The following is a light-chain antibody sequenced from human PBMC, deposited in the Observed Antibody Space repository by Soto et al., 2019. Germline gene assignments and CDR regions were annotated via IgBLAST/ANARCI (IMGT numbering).Light chain of an antibody. CDR3: QQYNSYST. CDR2: KAS. V-gene: IGKV1-5*03. J-gene: IGKJ1*01. CDR1: QSISTW. Sequence: QMTQSPSTLSASVGDTVTITCRASQSISTWLAWYQQKPGKAPKLLIYKASTLKSGVPSRVSRNGSGTELTLTISSLQHDDFATYNYQQYNSYSTFGQGTKVEIK.